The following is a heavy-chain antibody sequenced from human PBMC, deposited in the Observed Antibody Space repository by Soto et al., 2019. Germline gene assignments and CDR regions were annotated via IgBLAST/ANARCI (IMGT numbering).Heavy chain of an antibody. CDR2: ISRSGSTM. J-gene: IGHJ5*02. V-gene: IGHV3-11*01. CDR1: GFTLSDYY. Sequence: QVQLVESGGGLVKPGGSLRLSCAASGFTLSDYYMSWIRQGPGKGLEWVSHISRSGSTMYFADSVKGRFTNYRDNAKNSVYLQMNSLRAEDTAVYYCARNRGGWSFDPWGQGTLVTVSS. D-gene: IGHD6-19*01. CDR3: ARNRGGWSFDP.